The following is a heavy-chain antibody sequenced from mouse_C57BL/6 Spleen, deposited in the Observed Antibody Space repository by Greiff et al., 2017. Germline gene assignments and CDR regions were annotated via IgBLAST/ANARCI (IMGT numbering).Heavy chain of an antibody. CDR1: GYTFTSYW. CDR3: ATHYGKGGENAMDY. D-gene: IGHD2-1*01. J-gene: IGHJ4*01. Sequence: QVQLKQSGTELVKPGASVKLSCTASGYTFTSYWMHWVQQRPGQGLEWIGNINPSNGGTTYNEKFKSKATLTVDKSSSTAYMQLSSLTSADSAVYYCATHYGKGGENAMDYWGQGTSVTVSS. CDR2: INPSNGGT. V-gene: IGHV1-53*01.